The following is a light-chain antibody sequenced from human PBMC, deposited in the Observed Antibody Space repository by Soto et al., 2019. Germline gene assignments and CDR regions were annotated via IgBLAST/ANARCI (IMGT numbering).Light chain of an antibody. Sequence: QSALTQPPSASGSPGQSVTISCTGTSSDVGGYNYVSWYQQHPGKAPKLMIYEVSKRPSGVPDRFSGSKSGNTASLTVSGPQAEDEADYYCNSYAGSNHGVFGGGTQLTVL. J-gene: IGLJ3*02. CDR2: EVS. CDR3: NSYAGSNHGV. V-gene: IGLV2-8*01. CDR1: SSDVGGYNY.